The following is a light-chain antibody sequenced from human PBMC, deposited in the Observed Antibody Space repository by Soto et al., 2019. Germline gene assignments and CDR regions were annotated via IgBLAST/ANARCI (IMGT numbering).Light chain of an antibody. CDR2: RAS. CDR3: QQYGGSPPYT. CDR1: QSVSSIY. J-gene: IGKJ2*01. V-gene: IGKV3-20*01. Sequence: EIVLTQSPGTLSLSPGERATLSCRASQSVSSIYLAWYQQKPGQAPRLLIYRASSRATGIPDRFSGSGSGTDFTLTISRLEPEDLAVYYCQQYGGSPPYTFGQGKKLEIK.